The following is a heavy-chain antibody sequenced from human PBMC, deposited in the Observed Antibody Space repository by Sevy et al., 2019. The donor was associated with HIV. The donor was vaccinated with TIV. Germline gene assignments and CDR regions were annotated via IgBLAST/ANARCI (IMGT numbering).Heavy chain of an antibody. CDR3: SRFVGLWFGESDMYYFDY. V-gene: IGHV3-30*04. CDR1: GFTFSSYA. Sequence: GGSLRLSCAASGFTFSSYAMHWVRQAPGKGLEWVAVISYDGSNKYYEDSVKGRFTISRDNSKNTRYLQMNSLRVEGTAVYYCSRFVGLWFGESDMYYFDYWGQGTLVTVSS. CDR2: ISYDGSNK. J-gene: IGHJ4*02. D-gene: IGHD3-10*01.